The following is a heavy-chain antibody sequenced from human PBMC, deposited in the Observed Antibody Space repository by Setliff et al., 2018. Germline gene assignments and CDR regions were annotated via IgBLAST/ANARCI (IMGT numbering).Heavy chain of an antibody. CDR3: AGLGGWLTSPETPGAFDI. J-gene: IGHJ3*02. D-gene: IGHD3-16*01. Sequence: PGESLKTSCKASGYSFTSYWIGWVRQMPGKGVEWMGIIYPGDPDTKYSPSFQGRVTIPADKSIDTAYLQWSSLKASDTAIYYCAGLGGWLTSPETPGAFDIWGQGTMVTVSS. CDR2: IYPGDPDT. V-gene: IGHV5-51*01. CDR1: GYSFTSYW.